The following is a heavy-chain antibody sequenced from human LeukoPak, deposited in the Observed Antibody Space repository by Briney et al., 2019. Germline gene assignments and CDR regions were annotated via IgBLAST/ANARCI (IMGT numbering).Heavy chain of an antibody. CDR3: AELDNSSPRN. CDR2: INQDGGEK. Sequence: TGGSLRLSCAASGFTFSRYWMTWVRQAPGKGLEWVANINQDGGEKYYVDSVKGRFTISRDNAKNSLFLQVNSLRAEDTAVYYCAELDNSSPRNWGQGTLVTVSS. D-gene: IGHD6-13*01. CDR1: GFTFSRYW. J-gene: IGHJ4*02. V-gene: IGHV3-7*02.